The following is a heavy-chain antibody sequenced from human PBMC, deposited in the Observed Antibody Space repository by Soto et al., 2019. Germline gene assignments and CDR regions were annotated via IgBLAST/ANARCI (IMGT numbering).Heavy chain of an antibody. J-gene: IGHJ4*02. CDR3: ARDVTMGRGFDC. D-gene: IGHD3-10*01. CDR2: IWSDGSNK. Sequence: QVQLVESGGGAVQPGRSLRLSCAASGFTFSSYGMNWVRQAPGKGLEWVALIWSDGSNKYYVDSVKGRFSISRDNSKNTLYLQMNSLRTEDTAVYYCARDVTMGRGFDCWGQGTLVTVSS. V-gene: IGHV3-33*01. CDR1: GFTFSSYG.